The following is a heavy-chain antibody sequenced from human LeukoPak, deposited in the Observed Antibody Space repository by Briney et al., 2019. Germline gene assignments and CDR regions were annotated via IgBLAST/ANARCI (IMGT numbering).Heavy chain of an antibody. CDR2: IYPGDSDT. D-gene: IGHD3-22*01. V-gene: IGHV5-51*01. Sequence: GASVKVSCKASGYSFTSYWIGWVRQMPGKGLEWMGIIYPGDSDTRYSPSFQGQVTISADKSISTAYLQWSSLKASDTAMYYCARRERVNYYDSSGYCFDYWGQGTLVTVSS. CDR3: ARRERVNYYDSSGYCFDY. J-gene: IGHJ4*02. CDR1: GYSFTSYW.